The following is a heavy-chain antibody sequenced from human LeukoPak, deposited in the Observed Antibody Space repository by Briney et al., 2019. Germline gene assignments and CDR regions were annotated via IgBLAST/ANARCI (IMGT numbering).Heavy chain of an antibody. Sequence: PGRSLRLSCAASGFTFSSYGMHWVRQAPGKGLEWVAVIWYDGSNKYYADSVKGRFTISRDNSKNTLYLQMNSLRAEDTAVYYCARGVRGYSYGYDYYYYGTDVWGQGTTVTVSS. D-gene: IGHD5-18*01. CDR2: IWYDGSNK. CDR3: ARGVRGYSYGYDYYYYGTDV. J-gene: IGHJ6*02. CDR1: GFTFSSYG. V-gene: IGHV3-33*01.